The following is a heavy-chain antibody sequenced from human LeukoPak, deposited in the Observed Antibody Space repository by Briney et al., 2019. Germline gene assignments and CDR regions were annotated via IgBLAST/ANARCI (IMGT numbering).Heavy chain of an antibody. CDR2: INPNSGGT. CDR1: GYTFTGYY. CDR3: ARDVGAYFWSGYFLPDSDY. Sequence: ASVKVSCKASGYTFTGYYMHWVRQAPGQGLEWMGRINPNSGGTNYAQKFQGRVTMTRDTSISTAYMELSRLRSDDTAVYYCARDVGAYFWSGYFLPDSDYWGQGTLVTVSS. D-gene: IGHD3-3*01. J-gene: IGHJ4*02. V-gene: IGHV1-2*06.